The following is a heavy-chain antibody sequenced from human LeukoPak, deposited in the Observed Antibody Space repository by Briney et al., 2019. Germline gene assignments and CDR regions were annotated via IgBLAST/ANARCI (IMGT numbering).Heavy chain of an antibody. V-gene: IGHV1-18*04. J-gene: IGHJ4*02. D-gene: IGHD3-10*01. CDR3: ARGPHYYGSGSYPEDY. CDR2: ISAYNGNT. CDR1: GYTFTSYG. Sequence: ASVKVSCKASGYTFTSYGISWARQAPGQGLEWMGWISAYNGNTNYAQKLQGRVTMTTDTSTSTAYMELRSLRSDDTAVYYCARGPHYYGSGSYPEDYWGQGTLVTVSS.